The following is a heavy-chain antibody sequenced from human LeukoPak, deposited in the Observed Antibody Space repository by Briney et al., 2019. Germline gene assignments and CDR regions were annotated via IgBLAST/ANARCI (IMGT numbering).Heavy chain of an antibody. CDR2: IYHSGST. J-gene: IGHJ5*02. V-gene: IGHV4-30-2*01. Sequence: PSQTLSLTCAVSGGSISSGGYSWSWIRQPPGKGLEWIGYIYHSGSTYYNPSLKSRVTISVDTSKNQFSLKLSSVTAADTAVYYCARGRGYYGSGSTLDPWGQGTLVTVSS. CDR1: GGSISSGGYS. D-gene: IGHD3-10*01. CDR3: ARGRGYYGSGSTLDP.